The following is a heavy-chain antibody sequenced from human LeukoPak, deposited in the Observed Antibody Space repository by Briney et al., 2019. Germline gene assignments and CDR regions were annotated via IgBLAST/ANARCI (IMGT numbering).Heavy chain of an antibody. D-gene: IGHD3-22*01. CDR1: GFTFSSYG. V-gene: IGHV3-30*02. CDR2: IRYDGSNT. J-gene: IGHJ5*02. CDR3: AKGLYHYDSSGYPS. Sequence: GESLRLSCAASGFTFSSYGMHWVRQAPGKGLEWVAFIRYDGSNTYYADSVKGRFTISRDNSENMLYLEMNSLRAEDTAVYYCAKGLYHYDSSGYPSWGQGTLVTVSS.